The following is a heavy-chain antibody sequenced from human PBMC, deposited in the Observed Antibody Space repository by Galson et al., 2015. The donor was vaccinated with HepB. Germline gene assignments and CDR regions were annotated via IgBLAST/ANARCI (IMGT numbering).Heavy chain of an antibody. D-gene: IGHD2-21*01. V-gene: IGHV6-1*01. CDR3: ARVGGDDYDAFDI. Sequence: CAISGDSVSSNSAAWSWIRQSPSRGLEWLGRTYYRSKWYNDYAVSVKSRITINPDTSKNQFSLQLNSVTPEDTAVYYCARVGGDDYDAFDIWGQGTMVTVSS. CDR2: TYYRSKWYN. J-gene: IGHJ3*02. CDR1: GDSVSSNSAA.